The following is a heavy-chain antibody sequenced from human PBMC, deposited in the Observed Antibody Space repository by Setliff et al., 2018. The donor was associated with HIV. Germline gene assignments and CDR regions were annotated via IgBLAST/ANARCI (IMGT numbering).Heavy chain of an antibody. CDR1: GDSISSNNYY. CDR2: IFYSETVYYGGRT. V-gene: IGHV4-39*07. J-gene: IGHJ4*02. Sequence: PSETLSLTCTVSGDSISSNNYYWGWIRQPPGKGPEWIGSIFYSETVYYGGRTYYSPSLKSRIIISVYTSRDQFFLKLISVTADDTGIYYCARGPPFAYWGQGLLVTVSS. CDR3: ARGPPFAY.